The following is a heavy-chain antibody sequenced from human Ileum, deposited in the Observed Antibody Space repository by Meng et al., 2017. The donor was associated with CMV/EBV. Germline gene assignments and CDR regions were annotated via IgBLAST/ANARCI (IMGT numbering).Heavy chain of an antibody. V-gene: IGHV3-30*04. Sequence: GGSLRLSCAASGFTFSSYAMHWVRQAPGKGLEWVAVILYDGSNKYYADSVKGRFTISRDNSKNTLYLQMNSLRAEDTAVYYWASGILIVPVATGFDYWGQGTLVTVSS. CDR2: ILYDGSNK. D-gene: IGHD2-2*01. J-gene: IGHJ4*02. CDR1: GFTFSSYA. CDR3: ASGILIVPVATGFDY.